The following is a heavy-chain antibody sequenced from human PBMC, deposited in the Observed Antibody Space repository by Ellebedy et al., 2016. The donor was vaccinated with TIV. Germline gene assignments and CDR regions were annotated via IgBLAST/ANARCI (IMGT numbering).Heavy chain of an antibody. D-gene: IGHD5-12*01. CDR2: IHYSGNT. J-gene: IGHJ1*01. CDR1: GGSISPHY. V-gene: IGHV4-59*11. Sequence: MPGGSLRPSCTVSGGSISPHYWNWVRQPPGKGLEWVGYIHYSGNTNYNPSLKSRVIISADTSKNQISLKLSSVTAADTAVYYCARAVRRGYSRYDLSVWGQGTLVNVSS. CDR3: ARAVRRGYSRYDLSV.